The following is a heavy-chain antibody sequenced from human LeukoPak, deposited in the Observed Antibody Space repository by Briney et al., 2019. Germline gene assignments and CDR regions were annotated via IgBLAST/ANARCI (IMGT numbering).Heavy chain of an antibody. CDR2: ISAYNGNT. V-gene: IGHV1-18*01. D-gene: IGHD3-3*01. CDR3: ARLLFDFWSGYYPSLDY. CDR1: GYTFTSYG. Sequence: ASVKVSCEASGYTFTSYGISWVRQAPGQGLEWMGWISAYNGNTNYAQKLQGRVTMTTDTSTSTAYMELRSLRSDDTAVFYCARLLFDFWSGYYPSLDYWGQGTLVTVSS. J-gene: IGHJ4*02.